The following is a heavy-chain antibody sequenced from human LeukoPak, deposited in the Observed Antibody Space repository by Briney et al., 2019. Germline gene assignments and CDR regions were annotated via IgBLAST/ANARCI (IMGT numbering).Heavy chain of an antibody. V-gene: IGHV1-46*01. CDR3: ASYQYDSSGYYLPY. D-gene: IGHD3-22*01. CDR1: GYSFTNYG. Sequence: GASVKVSCKASGYSFTNYGISWVRQAPGQGLEWMGIINPSGGSTSYAQKFQGRVTMTRDTSTSTVYMELSSLRSEDTAVYYCASYQYDSSGYYLPYWGQGTLVTVSS. CDR2: INPSGGST. J-gene: IGHJ4*02.